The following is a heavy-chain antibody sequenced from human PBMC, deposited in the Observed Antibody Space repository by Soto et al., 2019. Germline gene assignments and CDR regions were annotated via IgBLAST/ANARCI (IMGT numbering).Heavy chain of an antibody. Sequence: PGGSLGLSCAASGFTFSSYGMHWVRQAPGKGLEWVAVIWYDGSNKYYADSVKGRFTISRDDSKNTLYLQMNSLRAEDTAVYYCARERDRFLEWLLDDWGQGTLVTVSS. CDR3: ARERDRFLEWLLDD. J-gene: IGHJ4*02. CDR1: GFTFSSYG. CDR2: IWYDGSNK. D-gene: IGHD3-3*01. V-gene: IGHV3-33*01.